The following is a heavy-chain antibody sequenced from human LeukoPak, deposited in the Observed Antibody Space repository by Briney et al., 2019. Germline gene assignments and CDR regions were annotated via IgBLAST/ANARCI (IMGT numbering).Heavy chain of an antibody. CDR2: ISASGGNT. CDR3: AKDQAVIIKYYFDY. CDR1: GFTFSTYA. V-gene: IGHV3-23*01. J-gene: IGHJ4*02. Sequence: GGSLRLSCVASGFTFSTYAMSWVRQAPGKGLEWVSAISASGGNTYYADSVKGRFTISRDNSKNTLYLQLNSLKAEDTAVYYCAKDQAVIIKYYFDYWGQGTLVTVSS. D-gene: IGHD3-3*01.